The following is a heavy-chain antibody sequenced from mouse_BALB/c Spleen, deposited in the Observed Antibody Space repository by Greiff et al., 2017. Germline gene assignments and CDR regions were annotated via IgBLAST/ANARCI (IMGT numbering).Heavy chain of an antibody. CDR2: ILPGSGST. CDR1: GYTFSSYW. J-gene: IGHJ4*01. D-gene: IGHD1-2*01. CDR3: ARDITTRAMDY. V-gene: IGHV1-9*01. Sequence: QVRLQQSGAELMKPGASVKISCKATGYTFSSYWIEWVKQRPGHGLEWIGEILPGSGSTNYNEKFKGKATFTADTSSNTAYMQLSSLTSEDSAVYYCARDITTRAMDYWGQGTSVTVSS.